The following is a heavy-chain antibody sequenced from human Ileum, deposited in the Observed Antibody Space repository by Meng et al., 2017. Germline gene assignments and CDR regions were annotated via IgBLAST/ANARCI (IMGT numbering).Heavy chain of an antibody. Sequence: GESLKISCAASGFTFSNAWMSWVRQAPGKGLEWVGRIKSKTDGGTTDYAAPVKGRFTISRDDSKNTLYLQMNSLKTEDTAVYYCTTLYMMVRGVIWYYFDYWGQGTLVTVSS. CDR1: GFTFSNAW. J-gene: IGHJ4*02. V-gene: IGHV3-15*01. D-gene: IGHD3-10*01. CDR2: IKSKTDGGTT. CDR3: TTLYMMVRGVIWYYFDY.